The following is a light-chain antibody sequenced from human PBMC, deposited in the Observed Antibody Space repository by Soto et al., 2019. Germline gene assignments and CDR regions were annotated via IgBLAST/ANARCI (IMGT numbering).Light chain of an antibody. J-gene: IGKJ2*01. V-gene: IGKV4-1*01. CDR2: WAS. Sequence: DIVMTQSPDSLAVSLGERATINCKSSQSVFYSANSKNYLAWYQHKAGQPPKLLIHWASTRESGVPDRFSGSGSGADFTLTISSLQAEDVAVYYCQQYHSTPSTFGQGTKLEIK. CDR3: QQYHSTPST. CDR1: QSVFYSANSKNY.